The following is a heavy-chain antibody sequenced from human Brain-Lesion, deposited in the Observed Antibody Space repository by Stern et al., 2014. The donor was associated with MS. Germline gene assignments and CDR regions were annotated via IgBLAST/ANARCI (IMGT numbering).Heavy chain of an antibody. CDR3: AKGYNWFDS. CDR1: GDSVSSNSAA. V-gene: IGHV6-1*01. J-gene: IGHJ5*01. CDR2: TYYRSKWYY. Sequence: QVQLQQSGPGLMKPSQILALTCAISGDSVSSNSAAWNWIRQSPSRGLEWLGRTYYRSKWYYQYAESVKSRITINADTSTNQFSLQLNSVTPEDTAVYLCAKGYNWFDSWGQGTVVTVS.